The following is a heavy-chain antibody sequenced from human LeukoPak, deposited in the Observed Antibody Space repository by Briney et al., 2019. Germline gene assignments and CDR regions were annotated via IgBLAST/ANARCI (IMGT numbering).Heavy chain of an antibody. D-gene: IGHD2-15*01. CDR2: IYYSGST. CDR3: ARCVGGGSCRNWFDP. J-gene: IGHJ5*02. V-gene: IGHV4-59*08. Sequence: SETLSLTCTVSGGSISSYYWSWIRQPPGKGLEWIGYIYYSGSTNYNPSLKSRVTISVDTSKNQFSLKPSSVTAADTAVYYCARCVGGGSCRNWFDPWGQGTLVTVSS. CDR1: GGSISSYY.